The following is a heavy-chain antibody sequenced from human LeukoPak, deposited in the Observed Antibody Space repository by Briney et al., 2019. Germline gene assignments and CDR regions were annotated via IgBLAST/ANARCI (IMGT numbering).Heavy chain of an antibody. CDR2: IKQDGSEK. Sequence: GGSLRLSCAASGFTFSSYWMSWVRQAPGKGLEWVANIKQDGSEKYYVDSVKGRFTISRDNAKNSLYLQMNSLRAEDTAVYYCARFALAYCGSDCSFDYWGQGTLVTVSS. J-gene: IGHJ4*02. CDR3: ARFALAYCGSDCSFDY. V-gene: IGHV3-7*01. D-gene: IGHD2-21*02. CDR1: GFTFSSYW.